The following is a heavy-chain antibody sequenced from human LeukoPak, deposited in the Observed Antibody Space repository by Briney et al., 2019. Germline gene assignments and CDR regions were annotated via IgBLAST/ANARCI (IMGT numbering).Heavy chain of an antibody. CDR2: ISSSSSYT. D-gene: IGHD1-26*01. Sequence: WGSLSFTGAASGFTFSDYYLSWIGQAPGKGLEWVSYISSSSSYTNYADSVKGRFTISRDNAKNSLYLQMNGLRADDTAVYYCARPGSPDYWGEATSATVSS. CDR1: GFTFSDYY. J-gene: IGHJ4*02. CDR3: ARPGSPDY. V-gene: IGHV3-11*03.